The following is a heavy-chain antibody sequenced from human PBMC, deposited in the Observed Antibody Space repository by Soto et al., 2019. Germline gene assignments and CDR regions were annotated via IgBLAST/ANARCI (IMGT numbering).Heavy chain of an antibody. D-gene: IGHD2-15*01. CDR2: ISSSSSDT. CDR3: ARDPAMYSVVAATPDY. J-gene: IGHJ4*02. CDR1: GFTFSDYY. V-gene: IGHV3-11*06. Sequence: GGSLRLSCAASGFTFSDYYMSWIRQAPGKGLEWVSYISSSSSDTNYENSVKGRLTIPRDNAKNSLYLQMNSLRAEDTAVYYCARDPAMYSVVAATPDYWGQGTLVTVSS.